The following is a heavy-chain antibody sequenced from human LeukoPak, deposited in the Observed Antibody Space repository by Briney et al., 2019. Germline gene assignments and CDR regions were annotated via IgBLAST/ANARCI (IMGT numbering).Heavy chain of an antibody. V-gene: IGHV3-30*03. D-gene: IGHD3-10*01. CDR2: ISYDGSNK. CDR3: VLYYYGSGSYLGVFDH. Sequence: GGSLRLSCAASGFTFSSYGMHWVRQAPGKGLEWVAVISYDGSNKYYADSVKGRFTISRDNSKNTLYLQMNSLRAEDTAVYYCVLYYYGSGSYLGVFDHWGQGTLVTVSS. CDR1: GFTFSSYG. J-gene: IGHJ4*02.